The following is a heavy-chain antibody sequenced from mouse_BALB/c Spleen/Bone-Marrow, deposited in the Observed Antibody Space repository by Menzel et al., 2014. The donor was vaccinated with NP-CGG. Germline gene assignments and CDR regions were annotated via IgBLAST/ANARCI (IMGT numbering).Heavy chain of an antibody. CDR2: IDPANGNT. V-gene: IGHV14-3*02. CDR1: GFNIKDTY. D-gene: IGHD1-1*01. Sequence: EVQLQQSGAELVKPGASVKLSCTASGFNIKDTYMHWVKQRPEQGLEWIGRIDPANGNTKYDLKFQGKATITADTSSNTAYLQLSSLTSEDTAVYYCAMYYYGSSLFAYWGQGTLVTVSA. J-gene: IGHJ3*01. CDR3: AMYYYGSSLFAY.